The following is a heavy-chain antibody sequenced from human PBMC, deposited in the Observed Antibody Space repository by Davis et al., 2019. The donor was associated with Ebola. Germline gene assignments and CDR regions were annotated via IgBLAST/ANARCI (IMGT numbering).Heavy chain of an antibody. CDR3: ATSHQIRGKDCFDY. J-gene: IGHJ4*02. CDR1: GDSISTSDHY. CDR2: FYYNLAT. Sequence: PSETLSLTCTVSGDSISTSDHYWGWIRQPPGKGLEWVGNFYYNLATHYSPSLESRVTISVDTSKNQFSLRLTSVTAADTAIYYCATSHQIRGKDCFDYWDQGNLVIVSS. V-gene: IGHV4-39*07. D-gene: IGHD2-2*01.